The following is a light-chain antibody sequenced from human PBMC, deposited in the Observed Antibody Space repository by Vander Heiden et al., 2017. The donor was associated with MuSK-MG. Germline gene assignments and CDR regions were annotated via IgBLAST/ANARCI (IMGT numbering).Light chain of an antibody. CDR1: NSDIGAHDY. CDR2: DVR. V-gene: IGLV2-14*03. J-gene: IGLJ2*01. Sequence: QSALTQPASVSGSPGQSTTFSCTGTNSDIGAHDYVSWYQQHPGRAPKLLIFDVRSRPSGVSDRFSGSKSVNTASLTISGLQPDDEAVYYCTSYSIDTTLVFGGGTEVTVL. CDR3: TSYSIDTTLV.